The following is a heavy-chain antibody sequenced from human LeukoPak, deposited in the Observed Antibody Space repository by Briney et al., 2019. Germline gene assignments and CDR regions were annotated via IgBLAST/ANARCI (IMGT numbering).Heavy chain of an antibody. CDR2: INSDGSST. CDR3: ARSNLAGPFFDY. D-gene: IGHD1-14*01. Sequence: GWSLTLSCPASGFTFSSYWMHWVRQPPAKGLVWVSRINSDGSSTSYADSVKGRFTISRDNAKNTLYLQMNNLRAEDTAVYYCARSNLAGPFFDYWGQGTLVTVSS. CDR1: GFTFSSYW. V-gene: IGHV3-74*01. J-gene: IGHJ4*02.